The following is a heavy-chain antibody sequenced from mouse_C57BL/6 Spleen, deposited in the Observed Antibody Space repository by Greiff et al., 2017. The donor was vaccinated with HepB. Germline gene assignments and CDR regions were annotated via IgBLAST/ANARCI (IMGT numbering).Heavy chain of an antibody. CDR1: GFTFSDYY. J-gene: IGHJ4*01. V-gene: IGHV5-12*01. Sequence: EVKLVESGGGLVQPGGSLKLSCAASGFTFSDYYMYWVRQTPEKRLEWVAYISNGGGSTYYPDTVKGRFTISRDNAKNTLYLQMIRLKSEDTAMYYCARRLGSAMYYWGQGTSVTVSS. CDR3: ARRLGSAMYY. D-gene: IGHD1-2*01. CDR2: ISNGGGST.